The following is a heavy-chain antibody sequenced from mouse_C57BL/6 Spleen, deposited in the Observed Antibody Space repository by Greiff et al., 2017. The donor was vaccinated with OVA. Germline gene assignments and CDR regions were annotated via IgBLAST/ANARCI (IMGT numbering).Heavy chain of an antibody. CDR2: INPNNGGT. D-gene: IGHD1-1*01. J-gene: IGHJ3*01. CDR3: ARGYGSSYGFAY. CDR1: GYTFTDYN. Sequence: VQLQQSGPELVKPGASVKIPCKASGYTFTDYNMDWVKQSHGKILEWIGDINPNNGGTIYNQKFKGKATLTVDKSSSTAYMELRSLTSEDTAVYYCARGYGSSYGFAYWGQGTLVTVSA. V-gene: IGHV1-18*01.